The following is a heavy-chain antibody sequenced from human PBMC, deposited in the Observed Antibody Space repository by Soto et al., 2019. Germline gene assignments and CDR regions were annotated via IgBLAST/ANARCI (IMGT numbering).Heavy chain of an antibody. J-gene: IGHJ4*02. CDR3: ARPIVATSRPRFDY. CDR2: IIPIFATA. CDR1: GGTFSSYV. Sequence: ASVKVSCKASGGTFSSYVISWVRQAPGQGLEWMGGIIPIFATANYAQKFQGRVTLTADESTSTAYMELSSLRSEDTAVYYCARPIVATSRPRFDYWGQGTLVTVSS. D-gene: IGHD5-12*01. V-gene: IGHV1-69*13.